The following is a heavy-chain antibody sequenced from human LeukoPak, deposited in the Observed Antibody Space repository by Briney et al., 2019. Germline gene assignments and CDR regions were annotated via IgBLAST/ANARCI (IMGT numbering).Heavy chain of an antibody. D-gene: IGHD6-19*01. V-gene: IGHV4-59*08. CDR2: MYYSGGT. CDR3: ARNLGSGWYYDY. CDR1: GGSISSYY. J-gene: IGHJ4*02. Sequence: SENLSLTCTVSGGSISSYYWSWIRPPPGKGLAWIGYMYYSGGTNYNPSLRSRVTISVDTSKNQFSLKLSSVTAADTAVYYCARNLGSGWYYDYWGQGILVTVSS.